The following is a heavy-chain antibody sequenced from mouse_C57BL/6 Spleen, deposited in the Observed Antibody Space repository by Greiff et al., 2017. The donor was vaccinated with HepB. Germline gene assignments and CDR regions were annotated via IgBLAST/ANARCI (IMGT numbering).Heavy chain of an antibody. CDR3: ARDDYDVGYFDY. CDR2: INPNNGGT. V-gene: IGHV1-26*01. Sequence: EVQLQQSGPELVKPGASVKISCKASGYTFTDYYMNWVKQSHGKSLEWIGDINPNNGGTSYNQKFKGKATLTVDKSSSKAYMELRSLTAEDSAVYYCARDDYDVGYFDYWGQGTTLTVSS. D-gene: IGHD2-4*01. CDR1: GYTFTDYY. J-gene: IGHJ2*01.